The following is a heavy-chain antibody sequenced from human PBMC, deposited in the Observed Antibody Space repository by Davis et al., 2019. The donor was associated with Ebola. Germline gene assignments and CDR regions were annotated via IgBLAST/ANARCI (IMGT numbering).Heavy chain of an antibody. J-gene: IGHJ4*02. V-gene: IGHV6-1*01. CDR3: ARLNWKYKNFDY. CDR1: GDSVSTNSSA. CDR2: TYYNSKWYF. D-gene: IGHD1-7*01. Sequence: PSDTLSPTCAIPGDSVSTNSSAWNWIRQSPSRGLEWLGRTYYNSKWYFDYGVSVTNRITFNPDTSKNQFSLQLNSVTPDDKAVYYCARLNWKYKNFDYWGQGTLVTVSS.